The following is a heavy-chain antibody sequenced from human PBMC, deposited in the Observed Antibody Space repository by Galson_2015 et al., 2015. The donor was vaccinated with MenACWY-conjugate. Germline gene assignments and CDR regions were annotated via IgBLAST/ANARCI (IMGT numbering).Heavy chain of an antibody. Sequence: SLRLSCAASGFTFSTYSMNWVRQAPGKGLEWVSYISSGSSTIYYADSVKGRFTISRDNAKNSLYLQMNSLRDEDTAVYYCAAGNYGDFDYWGQGTLVTVPS. J-gene: IGHJ4*02. V-gene: IGHV3-48*02. CDR2: ISSGSSTI. D-gene: IGHD4-17*01. CDR1: GFTFSTYS. CDR3: AAGNYGDFDY.